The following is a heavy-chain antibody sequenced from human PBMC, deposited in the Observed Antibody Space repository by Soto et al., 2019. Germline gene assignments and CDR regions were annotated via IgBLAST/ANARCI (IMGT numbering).Heavy chain of an antibody. CDR1: GGSINSGGYY. CDR2: IYNSGST. D-gene: IGHD3-10*01. CDR3: AREEVAYYGSGSYNWFDP. J-gene: IGHJ5*02. V-gene: IGHV4-31*03. Sequence: QVQLQESGPGLVKPSQTLSLTCTVSGGSINSGGYYWSWIRQHPGKGLEWIGYIYNSGSTYYNPSLKSRITISVETSKNQFSLKLSSVTAADTAVYYCAREEVAYYGSGSYNWFDPWGQGTLVTVSS.